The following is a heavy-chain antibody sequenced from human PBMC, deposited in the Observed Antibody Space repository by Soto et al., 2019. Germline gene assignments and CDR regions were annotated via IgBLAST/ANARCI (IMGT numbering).Heavy chain of an antibody. CDR3: ARDGRDYGSGSSIDY. Sequence: ASVKVSCKASGYTFTSYGISWVQQAPGQGLEWMGWISAYNGNTNYAQKLQGRVTMTTDTSTSTAYMELRSLRSDDTAVYYCARDGRDYGSGSSIDYWGQGTLVTVSS. J-gene: IGHJ4*02. V-gene: IGHV1-18*01. CDR2: ISAYNGNT. CDR1: GYTFTSYG. D-gene: IGHD3-10*01.